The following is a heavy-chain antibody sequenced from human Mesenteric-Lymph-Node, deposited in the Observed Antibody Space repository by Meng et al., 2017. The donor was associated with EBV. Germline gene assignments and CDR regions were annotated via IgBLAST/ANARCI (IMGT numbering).Heavy chain of an antibody. CDR2: TYYRSKWYN. Sequence: QVQLQQPGPGLVKPSQTLSLTGVISGDSVPSSSAAWTWIRQSPSRGLEWLGRTYYRSKWYNDYAVFVKSRITINPDTSKNQFSLQLNSVTPEDTAVYYCARGATSVFDLWGRGTMVTVSA. CDR1: GDSVPSSSAA. V-gene: IGHV6-1*01. CDR3: ARGATSVFDL. J-gene: IGHJ2*01.